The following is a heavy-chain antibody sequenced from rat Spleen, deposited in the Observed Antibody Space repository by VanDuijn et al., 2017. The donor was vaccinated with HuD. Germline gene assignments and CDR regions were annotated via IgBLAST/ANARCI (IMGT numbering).Heavy chain of an antibody. CDR1: GFTFKNYW. CDR2: ISYGDSSGHSST. J-gene: IGHJ2*01. V-gene: IGHV5-29*01. Sequence: EVQLVESGGGLVQPGRSLKLSCVASGFTFKNYWMSWIRQAPTKGLEWVATISYGDSSGHSSTYYRDSVKGRFTISRDNAQSTLSLQMDSLRSEDTATYYCARRHYGYTDYFDYWGQGVMVTVSS. CDR3: ARRHYGYTDYFDY. D-gene: IGHD1-9*01.